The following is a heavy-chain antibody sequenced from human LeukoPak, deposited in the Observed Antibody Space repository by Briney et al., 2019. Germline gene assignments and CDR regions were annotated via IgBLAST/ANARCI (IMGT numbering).Heavy chain of an antibody. V-gene: IGHV3-15*01. CDR3: ARVRGVIIPYFDY. D-gene: IGHD3-10*01. J-gene: IGHJ4*02. Sequence: GGSLRLSCAASGFTFSNAWMSWVRQAPGKGLEWVGRIKSKTDGGTTDYAAPVKGRFTISRDDSKNTLYLQMNSLRAEDTAVYYCARVRGVIIPYFDYWGQGTLVTVSS. CDR1: GFTFSNAW. CDR2: IKSKTDGGTT.